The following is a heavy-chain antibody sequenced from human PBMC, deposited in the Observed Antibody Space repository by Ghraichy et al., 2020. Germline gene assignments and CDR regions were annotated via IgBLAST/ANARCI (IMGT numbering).Heavy chain of an antibody. J-gene: IGHJ4*02. Sequence: SETLSLTCTVSGGSISSYFWSWIRQPPGKGLEWIGYIYNSGSTKYNPSLKSRVTISVDTSKTQFSLKLSSVTAADTAVYYCVGSEKHSSGWYEGFDYWGQGTLVTVSS. V-gene: IGHV4-4*09. CDR2: IYNSGST. CDR1: GGSISSYF. CDR3: VGSEKHSSGWYEGFDY. D-gene: IGHD6-19*01.